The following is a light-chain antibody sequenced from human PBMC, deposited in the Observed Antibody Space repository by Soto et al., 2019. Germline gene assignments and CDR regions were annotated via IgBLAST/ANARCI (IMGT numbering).Light chain of an antibody. CDR2: ENN. CDR1: SSNIGNNY. J-gene: IGLJ3*02. V-gene: IGLV1-51*02. CDR3: GTWDSSLSALV. Sequence: QSVLTQPPSVSAAPGQKVTISCSGSSSNIGNNYVSWYQQLPGTAPKLLIYENNKRPSGIPDRFSGSKSGTSATLGITGLQTGDEADYYCGTWDSSLSALVFGGGTKRTVL.